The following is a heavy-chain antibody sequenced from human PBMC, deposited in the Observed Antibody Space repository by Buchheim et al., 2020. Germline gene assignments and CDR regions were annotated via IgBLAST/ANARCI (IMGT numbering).Heavy chain of an antibody. CDR2: ISYDGSNK. D-gene: IGHD3-22*01. V-gene: IGHV3-30*04. CDR1: GFTFSSYA. CDR3: AREAGTMIVVAYLDY. Sequence: QVQLVESGGGVVQPGRSLRLSCAASGFTFSSYAMHWVRQAPGNGLEWVAVISYDGSNKYYADSVKGRFTISRDNSKNTLYLQMNSLRAEDTAVYYCAREAGTMIVVAYLDYWGQGTL. J-gene: IGHJ4*02.